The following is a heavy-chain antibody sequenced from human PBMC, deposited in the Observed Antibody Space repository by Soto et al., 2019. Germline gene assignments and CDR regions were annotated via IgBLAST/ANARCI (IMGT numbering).Heavy chain of an antibody. J-gene: IGHJ4*02. CDR2: ISAHDGNT. CDR1: GYAFTTYG. V-gene: IGHV1-18*01. D-gene: IGHD1-1*01. Sequence: QVHLVQSGAEVKKPGASVKVSCQASGYAFTTYGITWVRQAPGQGLEWMGWISAHDGNTNYARKLKGRVTVTRDTSTSTAYMELRSLRSDDTAVYYCARGRYGDYWGQGALVTVSS. CDR3: ARGRYGDY.